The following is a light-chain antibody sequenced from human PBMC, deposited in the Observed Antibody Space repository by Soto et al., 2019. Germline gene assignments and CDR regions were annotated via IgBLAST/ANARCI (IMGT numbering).Light chain of an antibody. CDR1: QSDGSY. CDR3: QNRSHWR. V-gene: IGKV3-11*01. J-gene: IGKJ4*01. Sequence: EVVLTQTPATLSLSPGERATLSCRASQSDGSYLAWYQQKPGQPPRLLIYDISYRATGVPDRFSGSGSGTLFTLTISSLEPEDFAVYYCQNRSHWRFGGGTKVEI. CDR2: DIS.